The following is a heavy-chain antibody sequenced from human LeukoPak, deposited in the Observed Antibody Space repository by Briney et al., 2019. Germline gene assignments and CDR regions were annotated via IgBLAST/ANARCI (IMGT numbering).Heavy chain of an antibody. CDR1: GYTFTGYY. CDR3: ARAELLRDPVANWFDP. V-gene: IGHV1-2*02. D-gene: IGHD2-15*01. J-gene: IGHJ5*02. Sequence: GASVKVSCKAFGYTFTGYYMHWVRQAPGQGLEWMGWINPNSGGTNYAQKFQGRVTMTRDTSISTAYMELSRLRSEDTAVYYCARAELLRDPVANWFDPWGQGTLVTVSS. CDR2: INPNSGGT.